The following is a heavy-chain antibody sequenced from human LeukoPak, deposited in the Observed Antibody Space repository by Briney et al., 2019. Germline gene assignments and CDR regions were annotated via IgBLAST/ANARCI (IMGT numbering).Heavy chain of an antibody. Sequence: TSETLSLTCTVSGDSIISDDYYWAWIRQPPGKGLEWIGYIYYSGSTNKNPSLKSRVTISIDTSKNQFSLKLSSVTAADTAVYYCARTDTLGYCSSSNCYDGWFDPWGQGTLVTVSS. J-gene: IGHJ5*02. CDR2: IYYSGST. D-gene: IGHD2-2*01. CDR3: ARTDTLGYCSSSNCYDGWFDP. V-gene: IGHV4-61*08. CDR1: GDSIISDDYY.